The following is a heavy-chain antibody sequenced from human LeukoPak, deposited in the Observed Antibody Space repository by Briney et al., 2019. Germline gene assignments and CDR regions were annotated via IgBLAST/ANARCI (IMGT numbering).Heavy chain of an antibody. V-gene: IGHV1-2*02. D-gene: IGHD3-22*01. CDR1: GYTFTSYY. J-gene: IGHJ5*02. CDR3: ARERVITPNWFDP. CDR2: INPNSGGT. Sequence: GASVKVSCKASGYTFTSYYIHWVRQAPGQGLEWMGWINPNSGGTNYAQKFQGRVTMTRDTSISTAYMELSRLRSDDTAVYYCARERVITPNWFDPWGQGTLVTVSS.